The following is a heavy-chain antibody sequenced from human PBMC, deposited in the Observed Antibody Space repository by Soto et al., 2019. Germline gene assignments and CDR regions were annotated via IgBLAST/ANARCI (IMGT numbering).Heavy chain of an antibody. CDR2: FDPEDGET. J-gene: IGHJ5*02. V-gene: IGHV1-24*01. CDR3: ATAAGLINYYDSSGHGWFDP. D-gene: IGHD3-22*01. CDR1: GYTLTELS. Sequence: ASVKVSCKVSGYTLTELSMHWVRQAPGKGLEWMGGFDPEDGETIYAQKFQGRVTMTEDTSTDTAYMELSSLRSEDTAVYYCATAAGLINYYDSSGHGWFDPWGQGTLVTVSS.